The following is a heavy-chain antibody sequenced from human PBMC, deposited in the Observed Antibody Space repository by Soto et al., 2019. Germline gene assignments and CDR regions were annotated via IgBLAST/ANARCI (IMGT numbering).Heavy chain of an antibody. CDR3: AKGSHYRDSSSWYYFDY. J-gene: IGHJ4*02. V-gene: IGHV3-23*01. CDR2: ISGSGGST. D-gene: IGHD6-13*01. Sequence: GGSLRLSCAASGFTFSSYAMSWVRQAPGKGLEWVSAISGSGGSTYYADSVKGRFTISRDNSKNTLYLQMNSLRAEDTAVYYCAKGSHYRDSSSWYYFDYWGQGTLVTVSS. CDR1: GFTFSSYA.